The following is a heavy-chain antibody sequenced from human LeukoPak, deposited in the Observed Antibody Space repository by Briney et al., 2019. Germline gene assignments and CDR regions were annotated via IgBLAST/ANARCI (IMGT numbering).Heavy chain of an antibody. Sequence: PSETLPLTCTVSGGSITSGSYYWSWIRQPAGKGLEYIGRIYTSGSTKYNPSLKGRVTISLDTSKNQFSLKLSSVTAADTAVYYCARQGQQLALDYWGQGTLVTVSS. CDR2: IYTSGST. V-gene: IGHV4-61*02. CDR3: ARQGQQLALDY. J-gene: IGHJ4*02. D-gene: IGHD6-13*01. CDR1: GGSITSGSYY.